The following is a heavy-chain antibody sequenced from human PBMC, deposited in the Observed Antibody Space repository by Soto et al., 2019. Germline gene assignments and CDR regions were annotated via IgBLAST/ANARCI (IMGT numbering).Heavy chain of an antibody. CDR3: AREGSRATAS. V-gene: IGHV4-61*01. J-gene: IGHJ5*02. Sequence: QVQLQESGPGLVKPSETLSLTCTVSGGSVSSGSYYWSWIRQPPGKGLEWIGYIYYSGSTNYNPSLKSRVTISVDTSKNQFSLKLSSVTAADTAVYYCAREGSRATASWGQGTLVTVSS. CDR2: IYYSGST. D-gene: IGHD2-21*02. CDR1: GGSVSSGSYY.